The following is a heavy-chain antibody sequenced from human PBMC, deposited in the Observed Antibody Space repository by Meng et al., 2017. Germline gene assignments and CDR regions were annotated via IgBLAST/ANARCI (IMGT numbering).Heavy chain of an antibody. CDR2: IFSNDEK. J-gene: IGHJ6*02. Sequence: SGATLVKPTETLTLTCTVSGFSLSNARMGVSWIRQPPGKALEWLAHIFSNDEKSYSTSLKSRLTISKDTSKSQVVLTMTNMDPVDTATYYCARTTSTYCCSTSCYIPYYYYYYGMDVWGQGTTVTVSS. CDR1: GFSLSNARMG. D-gene: IGHD2-2*02. V-gene: IGHV2-26*01. CDR3: ARTTSTYCCSTSCYIPYYYYYYGMDV.